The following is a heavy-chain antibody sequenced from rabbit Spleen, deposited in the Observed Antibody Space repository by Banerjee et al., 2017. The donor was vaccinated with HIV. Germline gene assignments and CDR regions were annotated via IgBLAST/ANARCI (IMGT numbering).Heavy chain of an antibody. CDR3: ASGYSDVYFSL. D-gene: IGHD1-1*01. V-gene: IGHV1S40*01. CDR1: GFSFSNDCY. CDR2: IYAGSSGGI. J-gene: IGHJ4*01. Sequence: QSLEESGGDLVKPGATLTLTCTASGFSFSNDCYMCWVRQAPGKGLEWIACIYAGSSGGIYYASWAKGRFTISKTSSTTVTLQMTSLTAADTATYFCASGYSDVYFSLWGQGTLVTVS.